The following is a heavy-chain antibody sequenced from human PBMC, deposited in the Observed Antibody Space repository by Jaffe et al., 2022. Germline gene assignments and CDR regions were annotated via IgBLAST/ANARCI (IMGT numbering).Heavy chain of an antibody. D-gene: IGHD4-17*01. CDR1: GYTFTGYY. V-gene: IGHV1-2*06. CDR3: ARGFSSRTNMTTVTTGRYYYYYYMDV. Sequence: QVQLVQSGAEVKKPGASVKVSCKASGYTFTGYYMHWVRQAPGQGLEWMGRINPNSGGTNYAQKFQGRVTMTRDTSISTAYMELSRLRSDDTAVYYCARGFSSRTNMTTVTTGRYYYYYYMDVWGKGTTVTVSS. J-gene: IGHJ6*03. CDR2: INPNSGGT.